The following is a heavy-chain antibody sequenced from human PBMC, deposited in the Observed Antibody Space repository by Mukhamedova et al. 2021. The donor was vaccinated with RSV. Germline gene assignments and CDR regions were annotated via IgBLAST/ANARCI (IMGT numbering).Heavy chain of an antibody. V-gene: IGHV4-59*08. CDR2: IYYSGST. CDR3: ARGYDFWSGLEYFDL. Sequence: GLEWIGYIYYSGSTNYNPSLKSRVTISVDTSKNQFSLKLSSVTAADTAMYYCARGYDFWSGLEYFDLWGRGTLVTVSS. J-gene: IGHJ2*01. D-gene: IGHD3-3*01.